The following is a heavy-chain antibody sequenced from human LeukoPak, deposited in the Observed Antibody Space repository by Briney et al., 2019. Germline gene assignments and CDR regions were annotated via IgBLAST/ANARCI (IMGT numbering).Heavy chain of an antibody. CDR3: ANGYSSSWYERGKDY. J-gene: IGHJ4*02. V-gene: IGHV3-48*01. CDR2: ISSSSSTI. D-gene: IGHD6-13*01. CDR1: GFTFSSYS. Sequence: GGSLRLSCAASGFTFSSYSMNWVRQAPGKGLEWVSYISSSSSTIYYADSVKGRFTISRDNAKNSLYLQMNSLRAEDTAVYYCANGYSSSWYERGKDYWGQGTLVTVSS.